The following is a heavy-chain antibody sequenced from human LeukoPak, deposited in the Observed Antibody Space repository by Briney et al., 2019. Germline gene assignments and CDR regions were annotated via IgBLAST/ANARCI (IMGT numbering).Heavy chain of an antibody. CDR1: GFTVSSNY. CDR2: ISSGGST. J-gene: IGHJ3*02. D-gene: IGHD6-19*01. Sequence: GGSLRLSCAASGFTVSSNYMSWVRQAPGKGLEWVSVISSGGSTYYADSVKGRFTISRDNSKNTLYLQMNSLRAEDTAVYYCARDGSSGWWGHDAFDIWGQGTMVTVSS. V-gene: IGHV3-53*01. CDR3: ARDGSSGWWGHDAFDI.